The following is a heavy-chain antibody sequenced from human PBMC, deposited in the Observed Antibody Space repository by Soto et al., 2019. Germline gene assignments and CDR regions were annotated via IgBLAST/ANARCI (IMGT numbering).Heavy chain of an antibody. D-gene: IGHD5-18*01. CDR3: ARGDGDRFDGNGYLGRH. J-gene: IGHJ4*02. CDR1: GYTFTSYG. CDR2: ISAYNGNT. Sequence: GASVKVSCKASGYTFTSYGISCVRQAPGQGLEWMGWISAYNGNTNYAQKLQGRVTMTTDTSTSTAYMELRSLRSDDTAVYLCARGDGDRFDGNGYLGRHWGQGTLVTVSS. V-gene: IGHV1-18*01.